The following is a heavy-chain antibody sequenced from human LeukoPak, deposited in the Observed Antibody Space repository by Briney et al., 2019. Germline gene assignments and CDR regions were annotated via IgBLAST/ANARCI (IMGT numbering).Heavy chain of an antibody. CDR1: GYTLTELS. J-gene: IGHJ4*02. D-gene: IGHD3-22*01. CDR3: ATSLYYYDSSGYCGY. CDR2: FDPEDGET. Sequence: ASVKVSCKVSGYTLTELSMHWVRQAPGKGLEWMGGFDPEDGETIYAQKFQGRVTITEDTYTDTAYMELSSLRSEDTAVYCCATSLYYYDSSGYCGYWGQGTLVSVSS. V-gene: IGHV1-24*01.